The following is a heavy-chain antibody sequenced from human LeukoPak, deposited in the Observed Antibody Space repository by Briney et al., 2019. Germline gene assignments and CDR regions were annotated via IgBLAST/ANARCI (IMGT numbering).Heavy chain of an antibody. D-gene: IGHD6-13*01. CDR1: GGSFSGYY. J-gene: IGHJ5*02. V-gene: IGHV4-34*01. Sequence: PSETPSLTCAVYGGSFSGYYWSWIRQPPGKGLEWIGEINHSGSTNYNPSLKSRVTISVDTSKNQFSLKLSSVTAADTAVYYCARHYASKWVHSSRENWFDPWGQGTLVTVSS. CDR3: ARHYASKWVHSSRENWFDP. CDR2: INHSGST.